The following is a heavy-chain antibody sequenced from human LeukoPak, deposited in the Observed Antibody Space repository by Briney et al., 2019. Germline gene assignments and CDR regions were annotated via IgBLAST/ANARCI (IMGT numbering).Heavy chain of an antibody. CDR2: ISGSGGST. J-gene: IGHJ4*02. D-gene: IGHD3-10*01. Sequence: GGSLRLSCAASGFTFSSYAMSWVRQAPGKGLEWVSVISGSGGSTYYADSVKGRFTIFRDNSKNTLYLQMNSLRAEDTAVYYCAKKWFGEFYYFDYWGQGTLVTVSS. CDR1: GFTFSSYA. V-gene: IGHV3-23*01. CDR3: AKKWFGEFYYFDY.